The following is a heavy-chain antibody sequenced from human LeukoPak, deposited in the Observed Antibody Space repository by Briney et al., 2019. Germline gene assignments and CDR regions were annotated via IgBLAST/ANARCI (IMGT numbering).Heavy chain of an antibody. Sequence: KTSETLSLTCIVSGGSITSYYWSWFRQPPGKGLEFIGYIFYTGSTNYNPSLKSRVTISVDTSKNQFSLKLSSVTAADTAVYYCARDPSGQRGVQQLFDYWGQGTLVTVSS. V-gene: IGHV4-59*01. J-gene: IGHJ4*02. CDR2: IFYTGST. CDR3: ARDPSGQRGVQQLFDY. CDR1: GGSITSYY. D-gene: IGHD3-10*01.